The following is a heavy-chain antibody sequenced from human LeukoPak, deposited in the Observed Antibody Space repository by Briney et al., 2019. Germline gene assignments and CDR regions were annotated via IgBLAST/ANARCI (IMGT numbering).Heavy chain of an antibody. Sequence: SETLSLTCTVSGGSIRSGSYYWGWVRQPPEKGLEWIGSIYYSGTTYCNPSLKSRVTISVDTSTNQFSLKLTSVTAADTAVYYCARAPYYDFWSGYKIYYYYGMDVWGQGTTVTVSS. CDR3: ARAPYYDFWSGYKIYYYYGMDV. CDR2: IYYSGTT. CDR1: GGSIRSGSYY. J-gene: IGHJ6*02. D-gene: IGHD3-3*01. V-gene: IGHV4-39*01.